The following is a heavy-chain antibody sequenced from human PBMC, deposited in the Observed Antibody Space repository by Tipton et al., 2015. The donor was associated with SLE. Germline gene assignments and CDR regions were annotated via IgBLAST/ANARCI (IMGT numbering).Heavy chain of an antibody. J-gene: IGHJ4*02. V-gene: IGHV4-39*07. CDR2: LYYSGNT. Sequence: TLSLTCTVSGGSIRSSRHFWDWIRQPPGKGLEWIGVLYYSGNTYYNPSLKNPVTLSIDTSKNQFSLKMRSVTAADTSVYFCARGYCSDGVCYGFGFFDYWGQGNLVTVSS. D-gene: IGHD2-8*01. CDR3: ARGYCSDGVCYGFGFFDY. CDR1: GGSIRSSRHF.